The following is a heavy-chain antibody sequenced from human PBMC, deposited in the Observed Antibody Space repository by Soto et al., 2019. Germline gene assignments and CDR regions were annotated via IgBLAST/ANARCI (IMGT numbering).Heavy chain of an antibody. J-gene: IGHJ4*02. CDR1: GYIFSNYW. CDR3: ARRGTYSSGWDY. CDR2: IHGGDSPT. D-gene: IGHD6-19*01. V-gene: IGHV5-51*01. Sequence: GESLKISCKGSGYIFSNYWIGWVRQMPGKGLEWMGIIHGGDSPTRYSPSFEGQVTISTDKSISTAYLQWSSLKASDTAMYYCARRGTYSSGWDYWGQGTLVTVSS.